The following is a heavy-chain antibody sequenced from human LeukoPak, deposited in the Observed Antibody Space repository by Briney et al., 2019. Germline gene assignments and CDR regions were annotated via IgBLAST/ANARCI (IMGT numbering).Heavy chain of an antibody. Sequence: ASVKVSCKASGYTFTSYYMHWVRQAPGQGLEWMGIINPSGGSTSYAQKFQGRVTMTRDMSTSTVYMELSSLRSEDTAVYYCATGIYDILTGYRIIDGFDIWGQGTMVTVSS. CDR3: ATGIYDILTGYRIIDGFDI. D-gene: IGHD3-9*01. CDR2: INPSGGST. V-gene: IGHV1-46*01. J-gene: IGHJ3*02. CDR1: GYTFTSYY.